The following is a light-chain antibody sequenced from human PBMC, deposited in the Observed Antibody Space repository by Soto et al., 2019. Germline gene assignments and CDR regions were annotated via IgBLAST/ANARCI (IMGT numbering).Light chain of an antibody. J-gene: IGKJ1*01. CDR1: QSVSSN. CDR3: QQYGSSGT. Sequence: EIVLTQSPGTLSLSPGERATLSCRASQSVSSNLAWYQQKRGQAPRLLIYGASNRATGIPDRFSGSGSGTDFTLTISRLEPEDFAVYYCQQYGSSGTCGQGTKGDIK. CDR2: GAS. V-gene: IGKV3-20*01.